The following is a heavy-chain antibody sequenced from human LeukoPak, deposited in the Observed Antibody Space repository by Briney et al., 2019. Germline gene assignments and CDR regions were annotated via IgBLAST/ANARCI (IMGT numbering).Heavy chain of an antibody. J-gene: IGHJ6*03. D-gene: IGHD4-11*01. Sequence: ASVKVSCKASGGTFSSYAISWVRQAPGQGLEWMGGIIPIFGTANYAQKFQGRVTITADESTSTAYMELSSLRSEDTAVYYCARTVTPYYYYYYMDVWGKGTTVTVSS. CDR2: IIPIFGTA. CDR1: GGTFSSYA. V-gene: IGHV1-69*13. CDR3: ARTVTPYYYYYYMDV.